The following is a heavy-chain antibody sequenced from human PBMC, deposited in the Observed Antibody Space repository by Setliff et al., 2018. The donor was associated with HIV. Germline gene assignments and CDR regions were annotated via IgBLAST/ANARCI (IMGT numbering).Heavy chain of an antibody. CDR3: ARGKGVGGVVITGGLDV. Sequence: ASVKVSCKASGHTFSNYDVIWVRRATGQGLEWMGWMNPNSGDTGYAQKFQGRVTMTRDTSISTAYMGLSSLTSEDTAVYYCARGKGVGGVVITGGLDVWGKGTTVTVSS. V-gene: IGHV1-8*01. CDR1: GHTFSNYD. CDR2: MNPNSGDT. J-gene: IGHJ6*04. D-gene: IGHD3-10*01.